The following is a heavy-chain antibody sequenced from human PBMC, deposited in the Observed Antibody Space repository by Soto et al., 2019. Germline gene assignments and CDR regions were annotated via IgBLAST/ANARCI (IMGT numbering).Heavy chain of an antibody. D-gene: IGHD6-19*01. CDR2: INPNSGGT. V-gene: IGHV1-2*04. CDR3: ARSGIAVSGTSVYYYVMDG. J-gene: IGHJ6*02. Sequence: SSVKVSCKASGYTFTGYYMHWVRQAPGQGLEWMGWINPNSGGTNYAQKFQGWVTMTRDTSISTAYMELSRLRSDDTAVYYCARSGIAVSGTSVYYYVMDGSGQGSTVTV. CDR1: GYTFTGYY.